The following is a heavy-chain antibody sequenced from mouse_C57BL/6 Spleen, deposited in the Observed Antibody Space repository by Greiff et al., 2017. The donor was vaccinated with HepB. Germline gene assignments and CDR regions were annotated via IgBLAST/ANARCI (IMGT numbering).Heavy chain of an antibody. CDR1: GFNIKDYY. J-gene: IGHJ2*01. CDR2: IEPEDGDT. Sequence: EVQLQQSGAELVRPGASVKLSCTASGFNIKDYYMHWVKQRPEQGLEWIGRIEPEDGDTEYAPKFQGKATMTADTSSNTAYLQLSSLTSEDTAVYYCTTDITTEVDFDYWGQGTTLTVSS. CDR3: TTDITTEVDFDY. V-gene: IGHV14-1*01. D-gene: IGHD1-1*01.